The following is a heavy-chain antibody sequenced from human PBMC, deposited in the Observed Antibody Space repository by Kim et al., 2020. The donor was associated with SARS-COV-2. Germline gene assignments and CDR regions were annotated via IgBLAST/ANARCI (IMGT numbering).Heavy chain of an antibody. J-gene: IGHJ4*02. CDR3: ARHGEIAAAGFDY. Sequence: YSPAFQDQVTISADKSISTAYLQWSSLKASDTAMYYCARHGEIAAAGFDYWGQGTLVTVSS. V-gene: IGHV5-51*01. D-gene: IGHD6-13*01.